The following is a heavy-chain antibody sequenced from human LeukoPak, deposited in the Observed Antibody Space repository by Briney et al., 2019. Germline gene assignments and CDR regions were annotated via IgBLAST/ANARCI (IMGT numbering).Heavy chain of an antibody. CDR2: IIPILGIA. Sequence: GASVKVSCKASGYTFTGYYMHWVRQAPGQGLEWMGRIIPILGIANYAQKFQGRVTITADKSTSTAYMELSSLRSEDTAVYYCASVGFRDGYNYYPFDYWGQGTLVTVSS. CDR3: ASVGFRDGYNYYPFDY. J-gene: IGHJ4*02. D-gene: IGHD5-24*01. V-gene: IGHV1-69*02. CDR1: GYTFTGYY.